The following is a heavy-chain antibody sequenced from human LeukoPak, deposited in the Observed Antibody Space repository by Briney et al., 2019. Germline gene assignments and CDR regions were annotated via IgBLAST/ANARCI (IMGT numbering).Heavy chain of an antibody. V-gene: IGHV3-23*01. J-gene: IGHJ4*02. CDR2: ITSGVGIT. D-gene: IGHD3-22*01. CDR1: GFTFSNYG. CDR3: AKGDYYDLDY. Sequence: GGSLRLSCAASGFTFSNYGMNWVGQAPGKGLEWVSSITSGVGITYYADSVKGRFTISIDNSKNTLYLQMNSLTAEDTAVYYCAKGDYYDLDYWGQGTLVTVSS.